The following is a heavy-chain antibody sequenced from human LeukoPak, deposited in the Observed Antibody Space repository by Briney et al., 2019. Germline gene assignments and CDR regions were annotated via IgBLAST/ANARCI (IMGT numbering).Heavy chain of an antibody. CDR2: IYHSGST. J-gene: IGHJ4*02. CDR3: ARGYCSSTSCYILDY. CDR1: GGSISSGGYS. V-gene: IGHV4-30-2*01. D-gene: IGHD2-2*01. Sequence: ASQTLSLTCAVSGGSISSGGYSWSWIRQPPGKGLEWIGYIYHSGSTYYNPSLKSRVTISVDRSKNQFSLKLSSVTAADTAVYYCARGYCSSTSCYILDYWGQGTLVTVSS.